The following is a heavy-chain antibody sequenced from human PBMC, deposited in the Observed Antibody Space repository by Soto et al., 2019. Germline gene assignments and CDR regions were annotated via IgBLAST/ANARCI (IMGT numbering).Heavy chain of an antibody. CDR1: GGSISSDDFF. D-gene: IGHD3-10*01. CDR3: ATDEDHGSGLSGGIDV. J-gene: IGHJ6*02. V-gene: IGHV4-31*03. CDR2: IYHSGTT. Sequence: QVQLQESGPGLVKPSETLSLSCNVSGGSISSDDFFWSWVRQHPARGLEWIGYIYHSGTTYYNPSLQSRITISVDTSKNQFSLKLRSETAAVTAVYFCATDEDHGSGLSGGIDVWGQGTAVTVS.